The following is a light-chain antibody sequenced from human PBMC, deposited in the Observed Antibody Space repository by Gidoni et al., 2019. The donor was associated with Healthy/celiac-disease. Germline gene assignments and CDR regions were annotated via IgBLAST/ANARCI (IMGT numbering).Light chain of an antibody. J-gene: IGKJ1*01. CDR1: QSVSIN. CDR2: VAS. V-gene: IGKV3-15*01. CDR3: QQYNNWPPWT. Sequence: EIVMTQSPATLSVSPGERATLSCRASQSVSINLAWYQQKPGQAPRLLIYVASTRATGIPARFSGSWSGTEFTLTISSLQSEDFAVYYCQQYNNWPPWTFGQGTKVEIK.